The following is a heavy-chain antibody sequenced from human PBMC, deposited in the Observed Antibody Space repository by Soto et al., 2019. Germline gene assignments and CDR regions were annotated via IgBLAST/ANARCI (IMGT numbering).Heavy chain of an antibody. CDR3: ARDVGSSGWFYFDY. CDR1: GFTFSSYA. Sequence: PGGSLRLSCAASGFTFSSYAISWGRQAPGKGLEWVSAISGSGGSTYYADSVKGRFTISRDNSKNTLYLQMGSLRAEDMAVYYCARDVGSSGWFYFDYWGQGTLVTVSS. D-gene: IGHD6-19*01. J-gene: IGHJ4*02. V-gene: IGHV3-23*01. CDR2: ISGSGGST.